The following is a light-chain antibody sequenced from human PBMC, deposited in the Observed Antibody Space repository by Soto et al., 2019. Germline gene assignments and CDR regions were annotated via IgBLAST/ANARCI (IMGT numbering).Light chain of an antibody. CDR1: KSVSSW. CDR3: QQYDTYPYT. V-gene: IGKV1-5*03. CDR2: GAS. Sequence: DIQLTQYPSTLSASVGDRVTVTCRASKSVSSWLAWYQQKPGEAPKLLVYGASRLQSGVPSRFSGSGSGTEFTLIITSLQPDDFATYYCQQYDTYPYTFGQGTKV. J-gene: IGKJ1*01.